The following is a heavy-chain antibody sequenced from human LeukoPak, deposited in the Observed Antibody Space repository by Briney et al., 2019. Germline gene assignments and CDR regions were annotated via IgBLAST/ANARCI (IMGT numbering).Heavy chain of an antibody. Sequence: ASVKVSCRASGYTFTSYGISWVRQAPGQGLEWMGWISAYNGNTNYAQKLQGRVTMTTDTSTSTAYMELRSLRSDDTAVYYCARDQTEEYDILTGYPGVDYWGQGTLVTVSS. CDR2: ISAYNGNT. CDR3: ARDQTEEYDILTGYPGVDY. CDR1: GYTFTSYG. J-gene: IGHJ4*02. V-gene: IGHV1-18*01. D-gene: IGHD3-9*01.